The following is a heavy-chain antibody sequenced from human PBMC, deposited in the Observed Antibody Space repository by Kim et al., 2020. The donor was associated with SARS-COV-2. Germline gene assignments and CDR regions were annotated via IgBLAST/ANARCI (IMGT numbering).Heavy chain of an antibody. V-gene: IGHV1-2*02. CDR2: GGT. CDR3: ARDARVSADY. J-gene: IGHJ4*02. Sequence: GGTTYAQKFRGRVTMTRDTSTSTAYLDLSSLGSDDTAVYYCARDARVSADYWGQGTLVTVSS. D-gene: IGHD3-3*01.